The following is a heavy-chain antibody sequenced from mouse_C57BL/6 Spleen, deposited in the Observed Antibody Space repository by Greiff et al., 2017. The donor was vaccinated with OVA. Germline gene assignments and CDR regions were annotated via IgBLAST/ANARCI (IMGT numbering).Heavy chain of an antibody. CDR3: ARDDGYYVFFDY. D-gene: IGHD2-3*01. V-gene: IGHV5-17*01. CDR1: GFTFSDYG. Sequence: EVKLMESGGGLVKPGGSLKLSCAASGFTFSDYGMHWVRQAPEKGLEWVAYISSGSSTIYYADTVKGRFTISRDNAKNTLFLQMTSLRSEDTAMYYCARDDGYYVFFDYWGQGTTRTVSS. J-gene: IGHJ2*01. CDR2: ISSGSSTI.